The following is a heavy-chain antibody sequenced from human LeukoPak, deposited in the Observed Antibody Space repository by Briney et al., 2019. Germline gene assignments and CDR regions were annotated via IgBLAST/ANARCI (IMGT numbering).Heavy chain of an antibody. D-gene: IGHD3-9*01. J-gene: IGHJ4*02. V-gene: IGHV1-18*04. Sequence: VASVKVSCKASGHTFTSYGISWVRQAPGQGLEWMGWISGYSGNTNYAQKLQGRVTMTTDTSTSTAYMELRSLRSDDTAVYYCARYDILTGYSQLDYWGQATLVTVSS. CDR1: GHTFTSYG. CDR3: ARYDILTGYSQLDY. CDR2: ISGYSGNT.